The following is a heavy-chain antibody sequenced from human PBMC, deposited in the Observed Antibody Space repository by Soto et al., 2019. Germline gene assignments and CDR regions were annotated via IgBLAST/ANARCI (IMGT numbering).Heavy chain of an antibody. J-gene: IGHJ5*01. CDR2: IIPIFGTA. V-gene: IGHV1-69*13. D-gene: IGHD6-13*01. Sequence: GASVKVSCKASGGTFSSYIISWMRQAPGQGLEWMGGIIPIFGTADYAQKFQDRVTITADESTNTAYMELSSLRSEDTAVYYCARAYSSNRYWFDSWGQGTLVTVSS. CDR3: ARAYSSNRYWFDS. CDR1: GGTFSSYI.